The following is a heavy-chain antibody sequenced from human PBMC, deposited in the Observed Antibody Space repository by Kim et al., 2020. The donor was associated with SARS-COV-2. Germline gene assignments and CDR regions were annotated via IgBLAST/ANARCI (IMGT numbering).Heavy chain of an antibody. CDR2: IVVGSGNT. CDR1: GFTFTSSA. Sequence: SVKVSCKASGFTFTSSAMQWVRQARGQRLEWIGWIVVGSGNTNYAQKFQERVTITRDMSTSTAYMELSSLRSEDTAVYYCAAESLRHYYYMDVWGKGTTVTVSS. V-gene: IGHV1-58*02. J-gene: IGHJ6*03. CDR3: AAESLRHYYYMDV.